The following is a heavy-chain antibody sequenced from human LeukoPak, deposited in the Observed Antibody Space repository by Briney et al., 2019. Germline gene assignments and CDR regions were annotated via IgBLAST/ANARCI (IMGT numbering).Heavy chain of an antibody. J-gene: IGHJ4*02. D-gene: IGHD1-1*01. CDR2: IYTTGKT. CDR1: GFTFTNYA. Sequence: GGSLRLSCAASGFTFTNYAMSWVRQAPGEGLEWVSVIYTTGKTYYADSVKGRFSISRDNSKNTVYLQMNSLRAEDTAVYYCAKVSPTGRAFDCWGQGTLVTVSS. CDR3: AKVSPTGRAFDC. V-gene: IGHV3-23*05.